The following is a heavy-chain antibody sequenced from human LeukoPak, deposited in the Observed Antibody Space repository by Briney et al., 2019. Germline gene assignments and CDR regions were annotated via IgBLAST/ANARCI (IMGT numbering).Heavy chain of an antibody. D-gene: IGHD3-10*01. CDR3: ARDGEGSGSSWVITHDY. Sequence: GGSLRLSCAASGFTFSTYAMAWVRQAPGKGLEWVLAIGGSGGTTYTADSVKGRFTISRDNSKNTLFLQMNSLRVEDTALYYCARDGEGSGSSWVITHDYWGQGALVTVSS. CDR1: GFTFSTYA. V-gene: IGHV3-23*01. CDR2: IGGSGGTT. J-gene: IGHJ4*02.